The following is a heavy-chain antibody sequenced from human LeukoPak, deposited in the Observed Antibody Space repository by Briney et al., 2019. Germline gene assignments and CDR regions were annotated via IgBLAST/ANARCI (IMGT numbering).Heavy chain of an antibody. J-gene: IGHJ6*03. CDR1: GFTFSSYW. D-gene: IGHD2-2*02. CDR3: ARRDCSSTSCYTRHYYMDV. Sequence: GGSLRLSCAASGFTFSSYWVSWVRQAPGKGLEWVANIKQDGSEKYYVDSVKGRFTISRDNAKNSLYLQMNSLRAEDTAVYYCARRDCSSTSCYTRHYYMDVWGKGTTVTVSS. CDR2: IKQDGSEK. V-gene: IGHV3-7*01.